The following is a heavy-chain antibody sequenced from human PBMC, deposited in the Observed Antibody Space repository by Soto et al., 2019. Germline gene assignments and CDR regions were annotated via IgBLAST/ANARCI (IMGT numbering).Heavy chain of an antibody. J-gene: IGHJ5*02. CDR3: AKYQPTSTSFDP. Sequence: QVQLQESGPGLVKPSQTLSLTCTVSGGSISSGDYSWRWLRQPPGKGLEWIGHISYSGSTYYNPSLKSRVTISVDSSKNQFSLKLSSATAADTAVYYCAKYQPTSTSFDPWGQGTLVTVSS. CDR2: ISYSGST. CDR1: GGSISSGDYS. V-gene: IGHV4-30-4*01. D-gene: IGHD2-2*01.